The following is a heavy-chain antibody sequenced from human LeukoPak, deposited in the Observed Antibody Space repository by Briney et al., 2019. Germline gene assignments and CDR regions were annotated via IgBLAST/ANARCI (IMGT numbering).Heavy chain of an antibody. V-gene: IGHV4-31*03. CDR1: GGSISSGGYY. Sequence: SQTLSLTCTVSGGSISSGGYYWSWIRQHPGKGLEWIGYIYYSGSTYYNPSLKSRVTISVDTSKNQFSLKLSSVTAADTAVYYCARDDYSRSALGAFDIWGQGTMVTVSS. J-gene: IGHJ3*02. D-gene: IGHD2-15*01. CDR2: IYYSGST. CDR3: ARDDYSRSALGAFDI.